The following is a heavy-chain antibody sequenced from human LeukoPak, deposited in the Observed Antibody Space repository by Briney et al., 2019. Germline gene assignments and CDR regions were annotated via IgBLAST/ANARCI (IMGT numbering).Heavy chain of an antibody. CDR3: AHRLGAAAGMRRVWFDP. Sequence: ESGPTLVNPTQTLTLTCTFSGFSLSTSGVGVGWIRQPPGKALEWLALIYWDDDKRYSPSLKSRLTITKDTSKNQVVLTMTNMDPVDTATYYCAHRLGAAAGMRRVWFDPWGQGTLVTVSS. J-gene: IGHJ5*02. V-gene: IGHV2-5*02. CDR2: IYWDDDK. D-gene: IGHD6-13*01. CDR1: GFSLSTSGVG.